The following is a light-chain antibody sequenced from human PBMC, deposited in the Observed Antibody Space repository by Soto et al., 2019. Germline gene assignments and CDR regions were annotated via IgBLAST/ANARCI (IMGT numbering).Light chain of an antibody. Sequence: DIQLTQSPSFLSASVGDRVTITCRASQGIDTYLAWYQQKPGKAPKLLIYAASFLQSGVPSRFSGSGSGTEFILTISSLQPEDFAAYYCQQLNTYPFIFGQGTRLEIK. CDR1: QGIDTY. J-gene: IGKJ5*01. CDR3: QQLNTYPFI. V-gene: IGKV1-9*01. CDR2: AAS.